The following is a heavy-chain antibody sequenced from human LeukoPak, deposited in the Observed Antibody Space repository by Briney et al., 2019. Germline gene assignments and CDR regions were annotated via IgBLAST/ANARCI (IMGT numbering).Heavy chain of an antibody. CDR1: GFTFSSYG. CDR3: ARDGFLISYYYDSSGYHLDY. Sequence: GGSLRLSCAASGFTFSSYGMHWVRQAPGKGLEWVAFIRYDGSNKYYADSVKGRFTISRDNSKNTLYLQMNSLRAEDTAVYYCARDGFLISYYYDSSGYHLDYWGQGTLVTVSS. V-gene: IGHV3-30*02. J-gene: IGHJ4*02. CDR2: IRYDGSNK. D-gene: IGHD3-22*01.